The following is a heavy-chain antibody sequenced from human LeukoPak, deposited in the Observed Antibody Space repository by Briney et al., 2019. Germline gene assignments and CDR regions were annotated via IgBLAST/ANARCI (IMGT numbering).Heavy chain of an antibody. CDR3: ARAYYYDSSGRPFDY. D-gene: IGHD3-22*01. CDR1: GFTFNDYG. V-gene: IGHV3-33*08. J-gene: IGHJ4*02. Sequence: GGSLRLSCAASGFTFNDYGMSWVRQAPGKGLEGGAVIWYDGSNKYYADSVKGRFTISRDNSKNTLYLQMNSLRAEDTAVYYCARAYYYDSSGRPFDYWGQGTLVTVSS. CDR2: IWYDGSNK.